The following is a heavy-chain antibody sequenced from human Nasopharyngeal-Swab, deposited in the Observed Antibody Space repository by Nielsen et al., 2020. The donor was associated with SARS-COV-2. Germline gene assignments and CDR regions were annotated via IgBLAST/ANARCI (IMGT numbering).Heavy chain of an antibody. CDR1: GGTFSSYA. CDR2: INTNTGNP. J-gene: IGHJ4*02. D-gene: IGHD2-15*01. V-gene: IGHV7-4-1*02. Sequence: ASVKVSCKASGGTFSSYAISWVRQAPGQGLEWMGWINTNTGNPTYAQGFTGRFVFSLDTSVSTAYLQISSLKAEDTAVYYCARDYCSGGSCYCFDYWGQGTLVTVSS. CDR3: ARDYCSGGSCYCFDY.